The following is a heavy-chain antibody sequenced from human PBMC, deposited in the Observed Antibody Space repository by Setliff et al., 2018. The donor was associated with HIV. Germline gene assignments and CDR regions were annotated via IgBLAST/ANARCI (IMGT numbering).Heavy chain of an antibody. Sequence: GASVKVSCKASGGTFSSYAISWVRQAPGQGLEWMGGIIPIVGIPNYAQKFQGRVSITADKSAITAYMELTSLRFDDTAMYYCVRGVQSPPHYSYYYMDVWGEGTMVTVSS. V-gene: IGHV1-69*10. CDR3: VRGVQSPPHYSYYYMDV. CDR1: GGTFSSYA. D-gene: IGHD3-3*01. CDR2: IIPIVGIP. J-gene: IGHJ6*03.